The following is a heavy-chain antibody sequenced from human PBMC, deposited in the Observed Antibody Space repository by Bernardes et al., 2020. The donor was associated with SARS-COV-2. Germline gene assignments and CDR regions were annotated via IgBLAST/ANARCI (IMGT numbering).Heavy chain of an antibody. CDR2: IYYSGST. CDR1: GGSISSGGYY. Sequence: SETLSLTCTVSGGSISSGGYYWSWIRQHPGKGLEWIGYIYYSGSTYYNPSLKSRVTISVDTSKNQFSLKLSSVTAADTAVYYCARSPVTMIVVVKYFDYWGQGTLDTVYS. D-gene: IGHD3-22*01. J-gene: IGHJ4*02. CDR3: ARSPVTMIVVVKYFDY. V-gene: IGHV4-31*03.